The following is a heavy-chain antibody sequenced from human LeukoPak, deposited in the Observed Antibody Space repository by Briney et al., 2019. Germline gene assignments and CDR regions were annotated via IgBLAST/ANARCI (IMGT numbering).Heavy chain of an antibody. CDR1: GGSVSDGHIY. Sequence: SETLSLTCAMSGGSVSDGHIYWNWVRQAAGKGLEWIGRISDRRNINYNPSLKSRVTISLDTSRNQFSLKLTSVTAADTAVYYCARGRWRRVLTMVRGVKPAGNYAFDIWGQGTMVTVSS. CDR3: ARGRWRRVLTMVRGVKPAGNYAFDI. D-gene: IGHD3-10*01. J-gene: IGHJ3*02. V-gene: IGHV4-61*02. CDR2: ISDRRNI.